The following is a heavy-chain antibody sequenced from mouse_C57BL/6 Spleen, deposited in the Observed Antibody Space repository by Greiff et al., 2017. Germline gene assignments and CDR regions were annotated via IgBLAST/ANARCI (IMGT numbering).Heavy chain of an antibody. J-gene: IGHJ4*01. Sequence: EVKLMESGPGLVKPSQSLSLTCSVTGYSITSGYYWNWIRQFPGNKLEWMGYISFDGSNNYNPSLKNRISITRDTSKNQFFLKLNSVTTEDTATYYCAREGDYYGSIYAMDYWGQGTSVTVSS. CDR1: GYSITSGYY. D-gene: IGHD1-1*01. CDR3: AREGDYYGSIYAMDY. V-gene: IGHV3-6*01. CDR2: ISFDGSN.